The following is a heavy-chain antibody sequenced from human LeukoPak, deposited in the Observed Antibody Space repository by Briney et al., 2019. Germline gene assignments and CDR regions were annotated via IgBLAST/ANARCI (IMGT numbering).Heavy chain of an antibody. CDR2: INTGDGTI. J-gene: IGHJ4*02. CDR1: GFTFSNYY. V-gene: IGHV3-11*01. D-gene: IGHD1-26*01. CDR3: ARRMGAGMTFDF. Sequence: GGSLRLSCAASGFTFSNYYMSWFRQAPGKGLEWISYINTGDGTIYYADSVKGRFTISRDNTRNSLYLQMNSLRAEDTAVYFCARRMGAGMTFDFWGQGVLVTVSS.